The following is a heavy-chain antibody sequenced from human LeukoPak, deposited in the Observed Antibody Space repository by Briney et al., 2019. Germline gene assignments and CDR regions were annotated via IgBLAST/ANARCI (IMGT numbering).Heavy chain of an antibody. CDR2: IYYSGNT. D-gene: IGHD2-15*01. J-gene: IGHJ4*02. CDR1: GGSISSYY. Sequence: KPSETLSLTCTVSGGSISSYYWSWIRQPPGKGLEWIGYIYYSGNTDSNPSLKSRVTISVDTSKNQFSLKLSSVTAADTAVYYCARTYCSGGSCHFDYWGQGTLVTVSP. CDR3: ARTYCSGGSCHFDY. V-gene: IGHV4-59*08.